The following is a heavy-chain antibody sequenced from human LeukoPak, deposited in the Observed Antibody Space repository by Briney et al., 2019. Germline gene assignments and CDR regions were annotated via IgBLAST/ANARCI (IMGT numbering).Heavy chain of an antibody. Sequence: PGGSLRLSCAASGFTFSSYSMNWVRQAPGKGLEWVSYISSSSSTIYYADSVKGRFTVSRDNAKNTLYLQMNSLRAEDTAVYYCAKDRDLLWFGELFPGGFDYWGQGTLVTVSS. V-gene: IGHV3-48*04. CDR1: GFTFSSYS. J-gene: IGHJ4*02. CDR2: ISSSSSTI. CDR3: AKDRDLLWFGELFPGGFDY. D-gene: IGHD3-10*01.